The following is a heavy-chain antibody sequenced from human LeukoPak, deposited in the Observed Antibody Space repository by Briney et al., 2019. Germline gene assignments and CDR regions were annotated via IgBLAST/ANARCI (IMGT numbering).Heavy chain of an antibody. D-gene: IGHD6-19*01. CDR2: ISGNGDNT. V-gene: IGHV3-23*01. CDR1: GXTFSTYA. J-gene: IGHJ4*02. CDR3: AKTLSSGWSGKYYFDY. Sequence: GGSLRLSCAASGXTFSTYAISWVRQATGKGLEWVSGISGNGDNTYYADSVKGRFTIYRDNFKSRLSIQMNSLRAEDTAVYYCAKTLSSGWSGKYYFDYWGQGTLVSVSS.